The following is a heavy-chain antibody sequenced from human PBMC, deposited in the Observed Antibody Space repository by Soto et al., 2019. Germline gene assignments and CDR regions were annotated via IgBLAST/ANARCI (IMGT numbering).Heavy chain of an antibody. V-gene: IGHV3-23*01. CDR2: ISGSGGST. Sequence: GGSLRLSCAASGFTFSSYAMSWVRQAPGKGLEWVSAISGSGGSTYYADSVKGRFTISRDNSKNTLYLQMNSLRAEDTAVYYCAKDRQRGYSGYDSLPYYYYYGMDVWGQGTTVTVSS. CDR1: GFTFSSYA. J-gene: IGHJ6*02. CDR3: AKDRQRGYSGYDSLPYYYYYGMDV. D-gene: IGHD5-12*01.